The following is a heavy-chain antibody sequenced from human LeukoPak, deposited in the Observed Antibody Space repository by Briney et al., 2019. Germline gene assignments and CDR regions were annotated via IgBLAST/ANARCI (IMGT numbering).Heavy chain of an antibody. V-gene: IGHV3-53*01. Sequence: GGSLRLSCAASGFTVSSNYMSWVRQAPGKGLEWVSVIYSGGSTYYADSVKGRFTISRDNSKSTLYLQMNSLRAGDTAVYYCARDHPYYGMDVWGQGTTVTVSS. J-gene: IGHJ6*02. CDR1: GFTVSSNY. CDR2: IYSGGST. CDR3: ARDHPYYGMDV.